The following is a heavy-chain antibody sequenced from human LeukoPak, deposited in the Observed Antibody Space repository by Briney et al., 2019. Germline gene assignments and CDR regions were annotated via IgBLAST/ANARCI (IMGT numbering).Heavy chain of an antibody. J-gene: IGHJ3*02. Sequence: TTSETLSLTCTVSGGSISSSSYYWGWIRQPPGKGLEWIGSIYYSGSTYYNPSLKSRVTISVDTSKNQFSLKLSSVTAADTAVYYCATYGRRRLAVAGNDAFDIWGQGTMVTVSS. V-gene: IGHV4-39*07. D-gene: IGHD6-19*01. CDR3: ATYGRRRLAVAGNDAFDI. CDR1: GGSISSSSYY. CDR2: IYYSGST.